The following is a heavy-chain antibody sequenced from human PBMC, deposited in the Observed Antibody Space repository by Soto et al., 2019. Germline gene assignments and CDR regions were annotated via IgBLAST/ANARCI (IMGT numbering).Heavy chain of an antibody. D-gene: IGHD2-2*01. CDR3: ARAFVLVPAAFDY. Sequence: SETLSLTCTVSGGSISSGGYYWSWIRQHPGKGLEWIGYIYYSGSTYYNPSLKSRVTISVDTSKNQFSLKLSSVTAADTAVYYCARAFVLVPAAFDYWGQGTLVTVSS. CDR2: IYYSGST. J-gene: IGHJ4*02. CDR1: GGSISSGGYY. V-gene: IGHV4-31*03.